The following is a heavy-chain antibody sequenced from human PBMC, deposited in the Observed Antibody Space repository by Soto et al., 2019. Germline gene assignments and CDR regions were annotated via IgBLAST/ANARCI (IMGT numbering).Heavy chain of an antibody. V-gene: IGHV3-20*04. J-gene: IGHJ4*02. CDR3: ARGSFAHYFDH. CDR2: INWNGGNT. CDR1: GFTFDDYG. Sequence: GGSLRLSCEASGFTFDDYGMSWVRQAPGKGLEWVSAINWNGGNTDYADSVKGRFTTSRDNVKRSLYLQMNSLRVDDTAFYYCARGSFAHYFDHWGQGALVTVSS.